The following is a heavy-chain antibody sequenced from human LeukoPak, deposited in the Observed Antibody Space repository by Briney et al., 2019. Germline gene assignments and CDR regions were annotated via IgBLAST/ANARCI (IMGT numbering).Heavy chain of an antibody. CDR1: GYNFILHG. D-gene: IGHD7-27*01. J-gene: IGHJ5*02. CDR2: ISTYNGNT. Sequence: ASVKVSCKASGYNFILHGISWVRLAPGQGLEWMGWISTYNGNTKYAQNLQGRVTMTTDTSTSTAYMELRSLRSEDTAVYYCARQSDWGWYWFDPWGQGTVVTVSS. V-gene: IGHV1-18*01. CDR3: ARQSDWGWYWFDP.